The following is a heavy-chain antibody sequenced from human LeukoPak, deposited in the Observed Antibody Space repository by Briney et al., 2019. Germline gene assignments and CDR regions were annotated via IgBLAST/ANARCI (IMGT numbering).Heavy chain of an antibody. J-gene: IGHJ6*03. CDR3: ARYYYGSGSYRHGGYYYYMDV. Sequence: ASVKVSCKASGYTFTSYGISWVRQAPGQGLEWMGWISAYNGNTNYAQKLQGRVTMTTDTSTSTAYMELRSLRSDDTAVYYCARYYYGSGSYRHGGYYYYMDVWGKGTTVTISS. V-gene: IGHV1-18*01. D-gene: IGHD3-10*01. CDR2: ISAYNGNT. CDR1: GYTFTSYG.